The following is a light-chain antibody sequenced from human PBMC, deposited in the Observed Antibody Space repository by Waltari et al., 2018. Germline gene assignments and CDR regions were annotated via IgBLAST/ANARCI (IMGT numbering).Light chain of an antibody. J-gene: IGKJ4*01. V-gene: IGKV1-27*01. CDR1: QGINND. CDR2: EAS. CDR3: QNYDSSPFT. Sequence: DIQMTQSPSSLSASVGDRVTITCRASQGINNDLAWYQQKPGETPKLLIYEASTLQNGIPSRFSGSGSGTDFTLTISSLQSEDLGTFYCQNYDSSPFTFGGGTKVEIK.